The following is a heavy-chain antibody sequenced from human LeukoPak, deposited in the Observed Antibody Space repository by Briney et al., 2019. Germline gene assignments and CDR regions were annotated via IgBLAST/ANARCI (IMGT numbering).Heavy chain of an antibody. Sequence: SETLSLTCAVYGGSFSGYYWSWIRQPPGKVLEWIGQINHSGSTNYNPSLKSRVNQSVDTSKSQFSLTLTSVTAADTAVYYCPRLGRSGGKYYFDYWGQGTLVTVSS. CDR3: PRLGRSGGKYYFDY. CDR2: INHSGST. CDR1: GGSFSGYY. D-gene: IGHD3-10*01. J-gene: IGHJ4*02. V-gene: IGHV4-34*01.